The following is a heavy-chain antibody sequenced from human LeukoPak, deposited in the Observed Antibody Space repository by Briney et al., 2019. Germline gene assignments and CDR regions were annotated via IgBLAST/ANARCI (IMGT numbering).Heavy chain of an antibody. CDR3: ARQSDLGQFDL. V-gene: IGHV1-2*02. CDR2: IYPSSGGT. Sequence: ASVKVSCKASGHNFIIYYMHWVRQAPGQGLEWMGWIYPSSGGTKYAQKFQGRVTMTRDTSISTAYMELSRLTSDDTAAYYCARQSDLGQFDLWGRGTLVTVSS. D-gene: IGHD7-27*01. CDR1: GHNFIIYY. J-gene: IGHJ2*01.